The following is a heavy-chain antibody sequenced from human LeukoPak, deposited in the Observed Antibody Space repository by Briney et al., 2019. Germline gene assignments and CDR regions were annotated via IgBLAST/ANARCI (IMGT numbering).Heavy chain of an antibody. CDR2: IYYSGST. V-gene: IGHV4-59*08. J-gene: IGHJ4*02. CDR3: ARIGGNSFDY. CDR1: GGSISSYY. Sequence: SETLFLTCTVSGGSISSYYWSWIRQPPGKGLEWIGYIYYSGSTNYNPSLKSRVTISVDTSKNQFSLKLSSVTAADTAVYYCARIGGNSFDYWGQGTLVTVSS. D-gene: IGHD4-23*01.